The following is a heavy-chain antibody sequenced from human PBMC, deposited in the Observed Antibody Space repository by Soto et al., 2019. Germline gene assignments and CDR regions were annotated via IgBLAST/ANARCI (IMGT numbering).Heavy chain of an antibody. CDR3: ARREYDYCSHYYYFDY. CDR2: IDQHGSEK. D-gene: IGHD3-3*01. CDR1: GFMFTSYS. Sequence: VQLVESGGGLVHPGGSLRLSCVASGFMFTSYSMSWVRQAPGKGLEWVTNIDQHGSEKKYVDSVKGRFTISRDNAKNSVSLRMNSRRAEDTAVYYCARREYDYCSHYYYFDYFAQGPLVTVSS. J-gene: IGHJ4*02. V-gene: IGHV3-7*03.